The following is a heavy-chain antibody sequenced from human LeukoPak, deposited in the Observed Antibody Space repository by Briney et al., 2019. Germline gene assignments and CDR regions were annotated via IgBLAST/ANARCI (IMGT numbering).Heavy chain of an antibody. J-gene: IGHJ4*02. CDR2: ISGSGGST. D-gene: IGHD1-26*01. CDR3: AKDLDSGSYYVREFDY. CDR1: GFTFSSYA. V-gene: IGHV3-23*01. Sequence: QPGGSLRLSCAASGFTFSSYAMSWVRQAPGKGLEWVSAISGSGGSTYYAGSVKGRFTISRDNSKNTLYLQMNSLRAEDTAVYYCAKDLDSGSYYVREFDYWGQGTLVTVSS.